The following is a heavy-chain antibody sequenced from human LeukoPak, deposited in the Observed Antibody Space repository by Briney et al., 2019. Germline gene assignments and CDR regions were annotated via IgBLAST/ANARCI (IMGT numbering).Heavy chain of an antibody. CDR2: IKQDGSEK. J-gene: IGHJ1*01. D-gene: IGHD1-7*01. CDR3: ARSFFQWNYGSCLDS. Sequence: PGGSLRLSCAASGFTFSSYWMSWVRQAPGKGLEWVANIKQDGSEKYYVDSVKGRFTISRDNAKNSLYLQMNSLRAEDTAVYSCARSFFQWNYGSCLDSWGQGTLVTVSS. V-gene: IGHV3-7*01. CDR1: GFTFSSYW.